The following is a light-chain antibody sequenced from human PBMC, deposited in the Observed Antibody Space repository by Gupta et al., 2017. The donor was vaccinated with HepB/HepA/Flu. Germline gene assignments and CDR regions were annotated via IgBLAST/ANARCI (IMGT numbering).Light chain of an antibody. J-gene: IGKJ5*01. Sequence: DIVMTQSPDSLAVSLGERATINCKSSQSVSYSSNNKNYLAWYQQKQGQPPKLLIYLASTREAGVPDRFSGSGCGTDLTLTISSRQAEDVAGYYCQQHESNPSITFGQGTLLEIK. CDR1: QSVSYSSNNKNY. V-gene: IGKV4-1*01. CDR3: QQHESNPSIT. CDR2: LAS.